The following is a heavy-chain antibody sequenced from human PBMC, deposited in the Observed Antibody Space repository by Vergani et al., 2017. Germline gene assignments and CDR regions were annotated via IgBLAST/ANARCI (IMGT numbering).Heavy chain of an antibody. Sequence: QVQLVPSGAEVKKPGASVKVSCKASGYTFTGYYMHWVRQGPGQGREWMGCINTGNGNTKYSQKFQGRGTITRDTAASTAYMELSSLRSEDTAVYYCARHGYSSSWHPHWYFDLWGRGTLVTVSS. CDR2: INTGNGNT. CDR3: ARHGYSSSWHPHWYFDL. V-gene: IGHV1-3*04. D-gene: IGHD6-13*01. J-gene: IGHJ2*01. CDR1: GYTFTGYY.